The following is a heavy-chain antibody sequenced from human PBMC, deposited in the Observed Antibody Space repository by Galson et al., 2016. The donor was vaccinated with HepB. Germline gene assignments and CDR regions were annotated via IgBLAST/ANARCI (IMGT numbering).Heavy chain of an antibody. CDR3: ARPTRTTDKPSTNGHIDS. V-gene: IGHV5-51*01. CDR1: GYKFTNYW. Sequence: QSGAEVKKPGQSLKIACKTSGYKFTNYWIGWVRQMPGKGLEWMGIIFPYDSDVQYTPSFQGLVTISVDTSINTVYLQWRSLQASDTAMYFCARPTRTTDKPSTNGHIDSWGQGTLVTVS. J-gene: IGHJ4*02. CDR2: IFPYDSDV. D-gene: IGHD4-11*01.